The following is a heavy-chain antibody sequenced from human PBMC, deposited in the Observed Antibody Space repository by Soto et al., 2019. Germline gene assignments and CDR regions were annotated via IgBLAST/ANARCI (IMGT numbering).Heavy chain of an antibody. Sequence: EVQLVESGGGLVQPGESLRLSCATSGFTFSNFDMHWVRQVPGKGLEWVSAIGAARDPYYLGAVKGRFTISRENAKYSSYLQMNALRAGDSAVYYCARAYTGRLPRRADYYYAMDVWGQGTTVTVSS. J-gene: IGHJ6*02. CDR2: IGAARDP. D-gene: IGHD2-2*02. V-gene: IGHV3-13*05. CDR1: GFTFSNFD. CDR3: ARAYTGRLPRRADYYYAMDV.